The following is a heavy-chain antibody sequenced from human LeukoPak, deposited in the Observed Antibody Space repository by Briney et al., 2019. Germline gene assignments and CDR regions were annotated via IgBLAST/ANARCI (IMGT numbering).Heavy chain of an antibody. CDR2: ISNDGNIQ. CDR3: AELGITMIGGV. V-gene: IGHV3-30*04. J-gene: IGHJ6*04. CDR1: GFSFGSYA. Sequence: GGSLRLSCAASGFSFGSYAMHWVRQAPGKGLEWVAVISNDGNIQYYVDSVKGRFTISRDNSKNTVYLQMNSLRAEDTAVYYCAELGITMIGGVWGKGTTVTISS. D-gene: IGHD3-10*02.